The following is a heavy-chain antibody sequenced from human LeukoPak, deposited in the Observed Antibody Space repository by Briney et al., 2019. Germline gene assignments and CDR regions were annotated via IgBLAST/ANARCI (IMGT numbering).Heavy chain of an antibody. CDR2: MNPNSGNT. CDR1: GGTFSSYA. D-gene: IGHD4-11*01. J-gene: IGHJ6*02. Sequence: GASVKVSCKASGGTFSSYAINWVRQATGQGLEWMGWMNPNSGNTGYAQKFQGRVTMTRNTSISTAYMELSSLRSEDTAVYYCARLVTNLDYYYYGMDVWGQGTTVTVSS. CDR3: ARLVTNLDYYYYGMDV. V-gene: IGHV1-8*02.